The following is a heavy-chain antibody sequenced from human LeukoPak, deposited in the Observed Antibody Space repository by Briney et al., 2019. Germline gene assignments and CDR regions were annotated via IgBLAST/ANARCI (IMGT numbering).Heavy chain of an antibody. D-gene: IGHD6-19*01. CDR1: GFTFSGSA. CDR2: IRSKANSYAT. V-gene: IGHV3-73*01. CDR3: TSRGIAVAGTSHDAFDI. J-gene: IGHJ3*02. Sequence: GGSLRLSCAVSGFTFSGSAMHWVRQASGKGLEWVGRIRSKANSYATAYAASVKGRFTISRDDSKNTAYLQMNSLKTEDTAVYYCTSRGIAVAGTSHDAFDIWGQGTMVTVSS.